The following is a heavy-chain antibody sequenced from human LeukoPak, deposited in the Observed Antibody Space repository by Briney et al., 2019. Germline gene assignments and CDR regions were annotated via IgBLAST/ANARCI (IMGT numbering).Heavy chain of an antibody. J-gene: IGHJ4*02. CDR3: ATFGDYGTGFDY. CDR2: ITPNNGNT. Sequence: ASVKVSCKASGYTFTSYYMHWVRQAPGQGLEWMGWITPNNGNTKYSQNLQGRVTMTTDTSTTTVYMELRSLRSDDTAVYYCATFGDYGTGFDYWGQGTLVTVSS. V-gene: IGHV1-18*04. D-gene: IGHD4-17*01. CDR1: GYTFTSYY.